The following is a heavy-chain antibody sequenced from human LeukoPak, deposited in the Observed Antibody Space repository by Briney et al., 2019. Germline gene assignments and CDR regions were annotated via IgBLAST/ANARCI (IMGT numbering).Heavy chain of an antibody. CDR3: ARDDCSSTSCLFLSHYFDY. J-gene: IGHJ4*02. V-gene: IGHV3-30-3*01. D-gene: IGHD2-2*01. Sequence: GGSLRLSCAASGFTFSSYAMHWVRQAPGKGLEWVAVISYDGSNKYYADSVKGRFTISRDNSKNTLYLQMNSLRAEDTAAYYCARDDCSSTSCLFLSHYFDYWGQGTLVTVSS. CDR1: GFTFSSYA. CDR2: ISYDGSNK.